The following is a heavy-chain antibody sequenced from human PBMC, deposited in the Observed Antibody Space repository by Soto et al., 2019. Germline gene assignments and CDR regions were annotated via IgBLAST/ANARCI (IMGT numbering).Heavy chain of an antibody. CDR1: GGSVSSGSYY. J-gene: IGHJ4*02. CDR3: ARAGLGDGSDY. Sequence: QVQLQESGPGLVKPSETLSLTCTVSGGSVSSGSYYWSWIRQPPGKGLEWIGYIYYSGSTNYNPPLEIRVTISVDTSKNQSSLKLSSVTAADTAVYYCARAGLGDGSDYWGQGTLVTVSS. V-gene: IGHV4-61*01. CDR2: IYYSGST. D-gene: IGHD1-26*01.